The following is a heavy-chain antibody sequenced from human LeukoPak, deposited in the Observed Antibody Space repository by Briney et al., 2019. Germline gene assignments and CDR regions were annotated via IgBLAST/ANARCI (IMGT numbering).Heavy chain of an antibody. J-gene: IGHJ4*02. V-gene: IGHV1-8*02. CDR2: MNPNSGNT. CDR1: GYTFTSYG. Sequence: ASVKVSCKASGYTFTSYGINWVRQATGQGLEWMGWMNPNSGNTGYAQKFQGRVTMTRNTSISTAYMELSSLRSEDTAVYYCARAGAAAGTTSFDYWGQGTLVTVSS. D-gene: IGHD6-13*01. CDR3: ARAGAAAGTTSFDY.